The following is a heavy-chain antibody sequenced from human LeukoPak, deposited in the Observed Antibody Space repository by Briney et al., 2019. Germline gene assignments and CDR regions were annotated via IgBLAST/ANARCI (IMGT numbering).Heavy chain of an antibody. CDR1: GFIFSTYA. CDR3: AKGYIQLWWFDY. J-gene: IGHJ4*02. V-gene: IGHV3-23*01. Sequence: GGSLRLSCAASGFIFSTYAMSWVRQAPGKGLQWVSLISGSGDGAHYADSVKSRFTISRDNSKNTVYLQMTDLRAEDTAVYYCAKGYIQLWWFDYWGQGTLVTVSS. D-gene: IGHD2-21*01. CDR2: ISGSGDGA.